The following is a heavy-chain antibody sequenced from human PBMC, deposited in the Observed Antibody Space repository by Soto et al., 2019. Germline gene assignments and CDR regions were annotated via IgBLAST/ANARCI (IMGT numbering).Heavy chain of an antibody. CDR1: GGSISSYY. CDR2: IYYSGST. J-gene: IGHJ4*02. CDR3: ARDGVVPAAPLDY. V-gene: IGHV4-59*01. D-gene: IGHD2-2*01. Sequence: SETLSLTCTVSGGSISSYYWSWIRQPPGKGLEGIGFIYYSGSTNYNPSHKRRVTISVDTSKNQFSLKLSSVTAADTAVYYCARDGVVPAAPLDYWGQGTLVTVSS.